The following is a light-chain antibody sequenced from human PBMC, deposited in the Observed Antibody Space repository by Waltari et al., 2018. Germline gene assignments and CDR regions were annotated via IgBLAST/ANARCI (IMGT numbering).Light chain of an antibody. CDR1: ESIASH. Sequence: EIVLTQSPATLSLSPGQRATLSCRASESIASHLAWFRQKPGQPPRLLIYDASTRATGIPARFSGSGFGTDFTLTISSQEPEDFAVYFCQQGSMWPLTFGGGTTVEIK. J-gene: IGKJ4*01. V-gene: IGKV3-11*01. CDR3: QQGSMWPLT. CDR2: DAS.